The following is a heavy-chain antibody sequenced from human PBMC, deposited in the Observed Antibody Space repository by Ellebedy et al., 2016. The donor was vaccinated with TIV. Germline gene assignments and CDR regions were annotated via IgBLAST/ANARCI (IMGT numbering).Heavy chain of an antibody. CDR1: GYTFTGYY. Sequence: AASVKVSCKASGYTFTGYYMHWVRQAPGQGLEWMGWINPNSGGTNYAQKFQGRVTMTRDTSISTAYMELSRLRSDDPAVNYCARDWRYYGSGSPGFDYWGQGTLVTVSS. CDR3: ARDWRYYGSGSPGFDY. J-gene: IGHJ4*02. CDR2: INPNSGGT. D-gene: IGHD3-10*01. V-gene: IGHV1-2*02.